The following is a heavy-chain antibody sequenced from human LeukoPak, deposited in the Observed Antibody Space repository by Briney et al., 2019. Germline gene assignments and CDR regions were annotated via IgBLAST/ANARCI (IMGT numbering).Heavy chain of an antibody. CDR3: ARLHCSSTSCYEDWFDP. D-gene: IGHD2-2*01. J-gene: IGHJ5*02. Sequence: GESLKISCKGSGYSFTSYWISWVRQMPGKGLEWRGRIDPSDSYTNYSPSFQGHVTISADKSISTAYLQWSSLKASHTAMYYCARLHCSSTSCYEDWFDPWGQGTLVTVSS. CDR1: GYSFTSYW. CDR2: IDPSDSYT. V-gene: IGHV5-10-1*01.